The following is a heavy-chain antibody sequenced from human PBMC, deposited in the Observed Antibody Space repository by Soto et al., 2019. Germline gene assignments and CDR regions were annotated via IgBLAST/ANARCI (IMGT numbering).Heavy chain of an antibody. CDR1: GVSISSTKYY. CDR2: MFYSGST. V-gene: IGHV4-39*01. J-gene: IGHJ3*02. CDR3: ARQSIPIGEVIARDGFDI. Sequence: QVQLQESGPGLVKPSETLSLTFSVSGVSISSTKYYCGWIRQPPGKGLEWIGSMFYSGSTDYNPSRKIRVTRSADTYKRQFSLKLSSVTAADAAVYYCARQSIPIGEVIARDGFDIWGQGTMVTVSS. D-gene: IGHD3-16*02.